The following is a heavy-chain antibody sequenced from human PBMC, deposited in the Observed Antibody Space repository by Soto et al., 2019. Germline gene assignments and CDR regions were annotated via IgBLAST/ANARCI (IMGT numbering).Heavy chain of an antibody. J-gene: IGHJ4*02. CDR2: MFPWTSDT. Sequence: PGESLKISCQVSGYNFTNRWIGWVRQMPGEGLEWMGLMFPWTSDTRYSPSFQGHVSISVDRSTGTGYLQWNSLKASDTAMYYCVTTRDGTTFFPHWGQGTPVTVSS. CDR3: VTTRDGTTFFPH. V-gene: IGHV5-51*01. CDR1: GYNFTNRW. D-gene: IGHD1-7*01.